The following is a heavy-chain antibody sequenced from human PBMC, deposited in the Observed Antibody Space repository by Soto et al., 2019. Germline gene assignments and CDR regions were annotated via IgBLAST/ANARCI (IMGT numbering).Heavy chain of an antibody. CDR2: ISYDGSNK. Sequence: VGSLRLSCAASGFTFSSYAMHWVRQAPGKGLEWVAVISYDGSNKYYADSVKGRFTISRDNSMNTLYLQMNSLRAEDTAVYYCARAFYADYRDAFDIWGQGTMLTVSS. J-gene: IGHJ3*02. CDR1: GFTFSSYA. CDR3: ARAFYADYRDAFDI. D-gene: IGHD4-17*01. V-gene: IGHV3-30-3*01.